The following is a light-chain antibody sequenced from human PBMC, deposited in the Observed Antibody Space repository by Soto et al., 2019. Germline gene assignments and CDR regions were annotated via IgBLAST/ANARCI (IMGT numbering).Light chain of an antibody. CDR1: QSVSDW. J-gene: IGKJ1*01. CDR2: DAS. CDR3: QQYKTYPWT. Sequence: DIQMTQSPSTLSASVGDRVTITCRASQSVSDWLAWYQQKPGKAPKVLIFDASSLKTGVPSRFSGSGSGTEFTLTISNLQPADFATYYCQQYKTYPWTFGQGTKVDIK. V-gene: IGKV1-5*01.